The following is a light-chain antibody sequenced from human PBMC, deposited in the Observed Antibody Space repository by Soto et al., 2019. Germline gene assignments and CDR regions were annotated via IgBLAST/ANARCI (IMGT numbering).Light chain of an antibody. Sequence: QSVLTQPPSVSAAPGQTVTISCSGGISNIGNNYVSWYQQVRGTAPKLLFKDNDKRPSEIPDRFSGSKSGTSATLDITGLQTGDEANYYCGTWDSSLSAVVFGGGTKLTVL. CDR3: GTWDSSLSAVV. J-gene: IGLJ2*01. V-gene: IGLV1-51*01. CDR2: DND. CDR1: ISNIGNNY.